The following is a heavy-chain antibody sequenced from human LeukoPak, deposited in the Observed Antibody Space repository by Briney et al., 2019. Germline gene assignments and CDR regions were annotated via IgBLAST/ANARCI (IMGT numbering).Heavy chain of an antibody. CDR1: GGSLSRIDW. CDR3: ARDASLQAGAFDV. V-gene: IGHV4-4*03. J-gene: IGHJ3*01. Sequence: PGTLSLTCAVSGGSLSRIDWWSWVRQSPGKGLEWIGEIFHSVSTKYNPSIKSRVTISVDKSKNQFSLNLASVTAADTAMYDCARDASLQAGAFDVGGQGTMVTVSS. D-gene: IGHD5-24*01. CDR2: IFHSVST.